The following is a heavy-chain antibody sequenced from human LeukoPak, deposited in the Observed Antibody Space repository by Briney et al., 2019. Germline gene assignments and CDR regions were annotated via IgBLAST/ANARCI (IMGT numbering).Heavy chain of an antibody. CDR3: ARLIDYYGSGSSDFDY. Sequence: ASVKVSCKASGYTFTKYGINWVRQAPGQGLEWMGWISAYNGNTDYAQKLQGRVTMTTDTSTSTAYMELRSLRSDDTAVYYCARLIDYYGSGSSDFDYWGQGTLVTVSS. J-gene: IGHJ4*02. CDR2: ISAYNGNT. CDR1: GYTFTKYG. V-gene: IGHV1-18*01. D-gene: IGHD3-10*01.